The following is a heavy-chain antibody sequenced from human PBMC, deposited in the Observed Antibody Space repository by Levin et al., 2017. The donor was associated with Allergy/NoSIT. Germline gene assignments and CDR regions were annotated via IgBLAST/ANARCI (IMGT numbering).Heavy chain of an antibody. J-gene: IGHJ4*02. CDR2: MNPNSGDT. Sequence: ASVKVSCKAAGYTFTNYDINWVRQATGQGLEWMGWMNPNSGDTGYAQKFQGRVTMTRNTSVSTAYMELSSLRSEDTAVYYCARPLKTYYDFWSGYSAGNYWGKGTLVTVSS. CDR3: ARPLKTYYDFWSGYSAGNY. CDR1: GYTFTNYD. V-gene: IGHV1-8*01. D-gene: IGHD3-3*01.